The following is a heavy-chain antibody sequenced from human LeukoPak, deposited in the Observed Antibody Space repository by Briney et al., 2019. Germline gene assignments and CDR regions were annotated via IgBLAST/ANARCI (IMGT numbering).Heavy chain of an antibody. CDR1: GYTLTGYY. V-gene: IGHV1-2*02. D-gene: IGHD2-2*01. CDR2: INPNSGGT. CDR3: ARDAMPADY. J-gene: IGHJ4*02. Sequence: ASVKVSCKASGYTLTGYYMHWVRQAPGQGLEWMGWINPNSGGTNYAQKFQGRATMTRDTSISTAYMELSRLRSDDTAVYYCARDAMPADYWGQGTLVTVSS.